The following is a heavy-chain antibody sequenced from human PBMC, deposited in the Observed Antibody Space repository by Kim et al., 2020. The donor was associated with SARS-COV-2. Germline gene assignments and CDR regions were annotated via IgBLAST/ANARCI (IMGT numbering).Heavy chain of an antibody. CDR3: ARNSQYSNEIYFDY. CDR1: GGSFSGYY. CDR2: INHSGST. Sequence: SETLSLTCAVYGGSFSGYYWSWIRQPPGKGLEWIGEINHSGSTNYNPSLKSRVTISVDTSKNQFSLKLSSVTAADTAVYYCARNSQYSNEIYFDYWGQGTLVTVSS. J-gene: IGHJ4*02. V-gene: IGHV4-34*01. D-gene: IGHD4-4*01.